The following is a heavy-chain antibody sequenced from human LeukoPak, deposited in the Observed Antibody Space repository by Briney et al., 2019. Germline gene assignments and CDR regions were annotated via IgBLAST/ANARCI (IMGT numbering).Heavy chain of an antibody. D-gene: IGHD5-12*01. Sequence: SETLSLTCTVSGGSISSGGYYWSWISQHPGKGLEWIGYIYYSGSTYYNPSLKSRVTISVDTSKNQFSLKLSSVTAADTAVYYCAATRVATTQIDYWGQGTLVTVSS. J-gene: IGHJ4*02. CDR3: AATRVATTQIDY. CDR2: IYYSGST. V-gene: IGHV4-31*03. CDR1: GGSISSGGYY.